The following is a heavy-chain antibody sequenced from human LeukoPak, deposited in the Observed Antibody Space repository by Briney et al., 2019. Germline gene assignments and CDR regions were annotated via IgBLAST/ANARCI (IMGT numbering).Heavy chain of an antibody. V-gene: IGHV5-51*01. J-gene: IGHJ4*02. CDR1: GYSFTSYW. Sequence: GESLKSSCKGSGYSFTSYWIGWVRQMPGKGQEWMGIIYPSDSDTRYSPSFQGQVTISADKSISTPYLQCSSLKASDTAMYYCAIFKGALPFVENWGQGTLVTVSS. CDR2: IYPSDSDT. D-gene: IGHD1-26*01. CDR3: AIFKGALPFVEN.